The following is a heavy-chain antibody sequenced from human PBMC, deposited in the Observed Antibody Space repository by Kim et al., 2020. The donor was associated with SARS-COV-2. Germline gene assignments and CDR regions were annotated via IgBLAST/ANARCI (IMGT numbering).Heavy chain of an antibody. CDR2: IYYSGST. Sequence: SETLSLTCTVSGGSISSYYWSWIRQPPGKGLEWIGYIYYSGSTNYNPSLKSRVTISVDTSKNQFSLKLSSVTAADTAVYYCARGPAIRSYYGSGSCYNV. J-gene: IGHJ6*01. V-gene: IGHV4-59*13. CDR3: ARGPAIRSYYGSGSCYNV. CDR1: GGSISSYY. D-gene: IGHD3-10*01.